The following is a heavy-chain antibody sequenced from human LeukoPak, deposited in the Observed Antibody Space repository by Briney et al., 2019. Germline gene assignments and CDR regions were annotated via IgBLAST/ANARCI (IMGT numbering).Heavy chain of an antibody. V-gene: IGHV1-2*02. CDR2: INPNSGGT. CDR3: ARGVYYSGYDFDY. J-gene: IGHJ4*02. Sequence: ASVKVSCKASGYTFTGYYMHWVRQAPGQGLEWMGWINPNSGGTNYAQKFQGRVTMTRDTSISTAYMELSRLRSDDTAVYYCARGVYYSGYDFDYWGQGTLVTVSS. D-gene: IGHD5-12*01. CDR1: GYTFTGYY.